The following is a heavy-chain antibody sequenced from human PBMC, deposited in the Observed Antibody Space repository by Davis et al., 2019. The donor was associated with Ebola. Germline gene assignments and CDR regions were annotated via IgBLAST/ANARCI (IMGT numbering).Heavy chain of an antibody. Sequence: SETLSLTCTVSGGSTSSYYWSWIRQPPGKGLEWIGYIYYSGSTNYNPSLKSRVTISVDTSKNQFSLKLSSVTAADTAVYYCARTVLQGWFDPWGQGTLVTVSS. D-gene: IGHD2/OR15-2a*01. J-gene: IGHJ5*02. CDR1: GGSTSSYY. V-gene: IGHV4-59*01. CDR2: IYYSGST. CDR3: ARTVLQGWFDP.